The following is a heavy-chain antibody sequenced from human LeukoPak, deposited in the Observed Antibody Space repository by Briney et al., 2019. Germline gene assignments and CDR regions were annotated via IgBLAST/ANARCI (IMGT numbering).Heavy chain of an antibody. CDR3: ARETRSGGSLLRGNWFDP. CDR1: GGSISSSSYY. CDR2: INHSGST. Sequence: SETLSLTCTVSGGSISSSSYYWGWIRQPPGKGLEWIGEINHSGSTNYNPSLKSRVTISVDTSKNQFSLKLSSVTAADTAVYYCARETRSGGSLLRGNWFDPWGQGTLVTVSS. J-gene: IGHJ5*02. D-gene: IGHD2-15*01. V-gene: IGHV4-39*07.